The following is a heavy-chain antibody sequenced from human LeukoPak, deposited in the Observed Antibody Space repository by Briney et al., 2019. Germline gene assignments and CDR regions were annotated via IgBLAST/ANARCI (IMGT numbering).Heavy chain of an antibody. J-gene: IGHJ4*02. V-gene: IGHV3-23*01. CDR3: ARPSKAYGDYDY. CDR2: IGAGGGGT. D-gene: IGHD4-17*01. Sequence: GGSLRLSCAASGFTFSTYAMNWVRQAPGKGLGWVSAIGAGGGGTFYADSVKGRFTISRDNSKNTLYMQMNSLRAEDTAVYYCARPSKAYGDYDYWGQGTLVTVSS. CDR1: GFTFSTYA.